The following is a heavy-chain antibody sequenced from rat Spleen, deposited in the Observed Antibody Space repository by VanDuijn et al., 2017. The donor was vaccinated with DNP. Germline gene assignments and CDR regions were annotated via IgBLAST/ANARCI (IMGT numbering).Heavy chain of an antibody. D-gene: IGHD1-7*01. CDR3: ATSSYYGYDYGFAY. J-gene: IGHJ3*01. CDR1: GFTFSDYN. CDR2: ISFNGGST. V-gene: IGHV5-20*01. Sequence: EVHLVESGGGLVQPGGSLTLSCAASGFTFSDYNMAWVLQAPTKGLEWVASISFNGGSTYYRDFVKGRFTISRDNARSTLYLQMDSLRSEDTATYYCATSSYYGYDYGFAYWGQGTLVTVSS.